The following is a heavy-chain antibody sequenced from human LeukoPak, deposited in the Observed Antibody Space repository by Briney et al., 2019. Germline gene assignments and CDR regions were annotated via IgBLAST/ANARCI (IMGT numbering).Heavy chain of an antibody. Sequence: PGESLRISCKGSGYSFTSYWIGWVRQMPGKGLEWMGIIYPGDSDTRYSPSFQGQVTIPADKSISTAYLQWSSLKASDTAMYYCARRPIYDFWSGYYDDWFDPWGQGTLVTVSS. CDR1: GYSFTSYW. D-gene: IGHD3-3*01. V-gene: IGHV5-51*01. J-gene: IGHJ5*02. CDR2: IYPGDSDT. CDR3: ARRPIYDFWSGYYDDWFDP.